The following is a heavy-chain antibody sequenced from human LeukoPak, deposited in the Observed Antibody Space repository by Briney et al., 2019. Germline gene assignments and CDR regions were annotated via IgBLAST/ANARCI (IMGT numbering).Heavy chain of an antibody. D-gene: IGHD1-26*01. Sequence: GGSLRLSCAASGFTFYDYAMHWFRQAPVKGLEWVSGISWNSVSIVYADSVKGRFTISRENAKTSMYMQMNGLRAEDTAVYYCERDVGAHDYWGQGTLVTVSS. V-gene: IGHV3-9*01. CDR1: GFTFYDYA. CDR2: ISWNSVSI. CDR3: ERDVGAHDY. J-gene: IGHJ4*02.